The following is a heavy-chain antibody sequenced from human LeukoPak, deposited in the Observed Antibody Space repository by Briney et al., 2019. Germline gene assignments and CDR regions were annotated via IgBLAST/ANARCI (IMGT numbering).Heavy chain of an antibody. D-gene: IGHD3-22*01. J-gene: IGHJ4*02. Sequence: GRSLRLSCAASGFTFSSYGMHWVRQAPGKGLEWVAVISYDGSNKYYADSVKGRFTISRDNSKNTLYLQMNSLRAEDTAVYYCAKECADYYDSSGYDYWGQGTLATVSS. V-gene: IGHV3-30*18. CDR3: AKECADYYDSSGYDY. CDR1: GFTFSSYG. CDR2: ISYDGSNK.